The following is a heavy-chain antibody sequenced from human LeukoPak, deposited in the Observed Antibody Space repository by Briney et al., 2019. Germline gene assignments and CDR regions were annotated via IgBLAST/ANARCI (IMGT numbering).Heavy chain of an antibody. D-gene: IGHD6-13*01. V-gene: IGHV3-11*01. CDR3: ARPQSSSWYHFDN. Sequence: PGGSLRLSCAASGFTFSDYYMSWIRQAPGEGLEWVSDISSSGSTMYYADSVKGRFTISRDNAKNSLYPQMHSLRAEDTAVYYCARPQSSSWYHFDNWGQGTLVTVSS. CDR2: ISSSGSTM. CDR1: GFTFSDYY. J-gene: IGHJ4*02.